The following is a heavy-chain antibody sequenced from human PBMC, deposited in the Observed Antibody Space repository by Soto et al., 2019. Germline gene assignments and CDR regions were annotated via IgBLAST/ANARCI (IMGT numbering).Heavy chain of an antibody. CDR3: ARGTVIYYDILTGYRNYYYYMDV. J-gene: IGHJ6*03. V-gene: IGHV1-8*01. CDR1: GYTFTSYD. D-gene: IGHD3-9*01. Sequence: ASVKVSCKASGYTFTSYDINWVRQATGQGLEWMGWMNPNSGNTGHAQKFQGRVTMTRNTSISTAYMELSSLRSEDTAVYYCARGTVIYYDILTGYRNYYYYMDVWGKGTTVTVSS. CDR2: MNPNSGNT.